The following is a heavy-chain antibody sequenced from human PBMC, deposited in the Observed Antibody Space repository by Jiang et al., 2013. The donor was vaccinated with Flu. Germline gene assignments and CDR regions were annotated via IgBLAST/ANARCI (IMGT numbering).Heavy chain of an antibody. CDR3: ARDRGEDEGEHDY. D-gene: IGHD1/OR15-1a*01. CDR2: INPNSGGT. Sequence: GAEVKKPGASVKVSCKASGYTFTGYYMHWVRQAPGQGLEWMGWINPNSGGTNYAQKFQGRVTMTRDTSISTAYMELSRLRSDDTAVYYCARDRGEDEGEHDYWGQGTLVTVSS. J-gene: IGHJ4*02. V-gene: IGHV1-2*02. CDR1: GYTFTGYY.